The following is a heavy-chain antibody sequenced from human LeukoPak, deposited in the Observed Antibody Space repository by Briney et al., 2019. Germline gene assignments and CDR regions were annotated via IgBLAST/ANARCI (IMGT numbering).Heavy chain of an antibody. CDR1: GFTFSSYG. D-gene: IGHD4-17*01. Sequence: PGGSLRLSCAASGFTFSSYGMHWVRQAPGKGLEWVAVIWYDGSNKYYADSVKGRFTISRDNSKNTLYLQMNCLRAEDTAVYYCAREGHGDYGLDYWGQGTLVTVSS. V-gene: IGHV3-33*01. CDR2: IWYDGSNK. J-gene: IGHJ4*02. CDR3: AREGHGDYGLDY.